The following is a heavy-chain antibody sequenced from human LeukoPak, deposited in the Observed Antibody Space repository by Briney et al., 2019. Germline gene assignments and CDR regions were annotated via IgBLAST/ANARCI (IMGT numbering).Heavy chain of an antibody. J-gene: IGHJ4*02. CDR2: ISYDGSEK. CDR1: GFTFSTYA. V-gene: IGHV3-30*18. Sequence: GGSLRLSCAASGFTFSTYAMTWVRQAPGKGLEWVAVISYDGSEKYYAGSVQGRFTISRDNSKNTLWLHVNSLSAEDTAVYYCVKCPLRSTSGPFDYWGQGTLVAVSS. CDR3: VKCPLRSTSGPFDY. D-gene: IGHD1-26*01.